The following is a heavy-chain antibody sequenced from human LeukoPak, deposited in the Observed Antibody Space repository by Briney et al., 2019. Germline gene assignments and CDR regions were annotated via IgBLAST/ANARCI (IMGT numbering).Heavy chain of an antibody. D-gene: IGHD6-19*01. V-gene: IGHV3-23*01. CDR2: ISGSGGSI. CDR1: GLTFSSYA. CDR3: AGSGLPSYYFDY. Sequence: GVLRLSCAASGLTFSSYAMNWVRQAPGKGLEWVSAISGSGGSIYYADSVKGRFTFSRDNSKNTLYLQMNSLRVEDTAVYYCAGSGLPSYYFDYWGQGTLVTVSS. J-gene: IGHJ4*02.